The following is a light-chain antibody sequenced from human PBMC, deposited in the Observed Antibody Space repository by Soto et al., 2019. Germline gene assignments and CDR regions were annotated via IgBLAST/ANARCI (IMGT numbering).Light chain of an antibody. J-gene: IGKJ1*01. CDR1: QNIERC. CDR2: DAS. V-gene: IGKV1-5*01. Sequence: DVHMTQSPCTLSHPLVDRLTITCRASQNIERCMAWYQQKPGRAPSLIIYDASTLERGVPSRFSGSGSGTEFTLIISNLQPDDFATYYCQQFKDYVWTFGQGTKVDIK. CDR3: QQFKDYVWT.